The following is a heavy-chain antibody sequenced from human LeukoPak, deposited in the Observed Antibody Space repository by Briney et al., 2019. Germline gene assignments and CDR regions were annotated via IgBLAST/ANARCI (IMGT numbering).Heavy chain of an antibody. CDR1: GGTFSSYA. CDR3: ARGQVGVGRLSTFGVVHPTWFDP. D-gene: IGHD3-3*01. V-gene: IGHV1-8*02. Sequence: GASVKVSCKASGGTFSSYAIGWVRQAPGQGLEWMGWMNPNNGNTGYAQKFKDRVILTRNTSTKTAYMELSSLRFEDTAVYYCARGQVGVGRLSTFGVVHPTWFDPWGQGTLVTVSS. J-gene: IGHJ5*02. CDR2: MNPNNGNT.